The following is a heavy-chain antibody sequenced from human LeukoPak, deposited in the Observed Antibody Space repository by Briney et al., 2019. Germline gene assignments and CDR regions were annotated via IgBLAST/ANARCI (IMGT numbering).Heavy chain of an antibody. V-gene: IGHV3-23*01. Sequence: PVGSLRLSCAASGFTVSSYAMSWGRQARGKGLEWVSTISGSGGGGTTYYADSVKGRFTISRDNSNNKLYLQMNSLRAEDTAVYSCAKDLYTTGWWGYFDYWGQGTLVTVSS. CDR2: ISGSGGGGTT. CDR3: AKDLYTTGWWGYFDY. D-gene: IGHD6-19*01. CDR1: GFTVSSYA. J-gene: IGHJ4*02.